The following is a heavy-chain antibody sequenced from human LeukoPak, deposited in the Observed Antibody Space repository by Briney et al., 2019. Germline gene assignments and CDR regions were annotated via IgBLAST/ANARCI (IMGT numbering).Heavy chain of an antibody. D-gene: IGHD3-3*01. CDR3: ARSRFLEWLLSHYYYYMDV. CDR2: INPKNGGA. Sequence: ASVKVSCKTSGYTFIGYYMHWVRQAPGQGLEWMGWINPKNGGANYAPSFQGRVTMTRDRFISTVYMELTRLTSDDTAVYYCARSRFLEWLLSHYYYYMDVWGKGTTVTVSS. V-gene: IGHV1-2*07. J-gene: IGHJ6*03. CDR1: GYTFIGYY.